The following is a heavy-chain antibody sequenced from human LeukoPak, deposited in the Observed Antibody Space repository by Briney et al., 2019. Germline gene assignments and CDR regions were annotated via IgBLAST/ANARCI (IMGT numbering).Heavy chain of an antibody. Sequence: SGPTLVNPTQTLTLTCTFSGFSLRTSGMCVSWIRQPPGKALEWLARIDWDDDKYYSTSLKTRLTISKDTSKTQVVLTMTNMDPVDTATYYCARILSGYSFLHFDYWGQGTLVTVSS. CDR3: ARILSGYSFLHFDY. J-gene: IGHJ4*02. V-gene: IGHV2-70*11. D-gene: IGHD5-18*01. CDR2: IDWDDDK. CDR1: GFSLRTSGMC.